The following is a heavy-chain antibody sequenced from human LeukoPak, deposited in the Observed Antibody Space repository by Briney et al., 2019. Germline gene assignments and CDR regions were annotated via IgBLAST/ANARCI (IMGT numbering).Heavy chain of an antibody. Sequence: SETLSLTCAVSGGSFSAFFWRWIRQPPGKGLEWIGDVGHSGSADYNPSLKSRVTVSADPSKTQFSLKLTSVTAADTAVYYCATRGDYSDTSGNSYDALDIWGQGTMVTVSS. CDR3: ATRGDYSDTSGNSYDALDI. J-gene: IGHJ3*02. CDR2: VGHSGSA. CDR1: GGSFSAFF. D-gene: IGHD3-22*01. V-gene: IGHV4-34*01.